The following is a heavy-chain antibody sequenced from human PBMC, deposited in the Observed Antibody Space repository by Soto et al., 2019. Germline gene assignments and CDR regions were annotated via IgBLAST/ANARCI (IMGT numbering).Heavy chain of an antibody. D-gene: IGHD5-18*01. J-gene: IGHJ6*02. Sequence: SVKVSCTASGGTFSSYAISWVRQAPGQGLEWMGGIIPIFGTANYAQKFQGRVTITADESTSTAYMELSSLRSEDTAVYYCARDGDTAMASYYYYGMDVWGQGTTVTVSS. CDR1: GGTFSSYA. CDR2: IIPIFGTA. V-gene: IGHV1-69*01. CDR3: ARDGDTAMASYYYYGMDV.